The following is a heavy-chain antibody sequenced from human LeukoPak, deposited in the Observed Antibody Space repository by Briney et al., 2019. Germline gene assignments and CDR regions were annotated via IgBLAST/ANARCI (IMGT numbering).Heavy chain of an antibody. D-gene: IGHD5-18*01. CDR3: ASTVDTARVPVDY. CDR1: GFTFSSYS. Sequence: NPGGSLRLSCAASGFTFSSYSMNWVRQAPGKGLEWVSSISSSSSSYIYYADSVKGRFTISRDNAKNSLYLQMNSLRAEDTAVYYCASTVDTARVPVDYWGQGTLVTVSS. J-gene: IGHJ4*02. V-gene: IGHV3-21*01. CDR2: ISSSSSSYI.